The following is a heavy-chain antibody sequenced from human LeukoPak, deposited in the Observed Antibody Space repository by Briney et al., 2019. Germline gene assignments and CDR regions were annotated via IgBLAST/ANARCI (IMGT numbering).Heavy chain of an antibody. CDR2: ILYDGGNK. J-gene: IGHJ6*02. CDR1: GFSFNTYA. Sequence: GGSLRLSCAASGFSFNTYAMPRVRQAPGKGLEGVAVILYDGGNKYYADSVKGRFTISRDNSKNTLYLKMNSLRAEDTAVYYCAREFGLYCSSTSCAEIPTYYYYGMDVWGQGTTVTVSS. V-gene: IGHV3-30*19. CDR3: AREFGLYCSSTSCAEIPTYYYYGMDV. D-gene: IGHD2-2*01.